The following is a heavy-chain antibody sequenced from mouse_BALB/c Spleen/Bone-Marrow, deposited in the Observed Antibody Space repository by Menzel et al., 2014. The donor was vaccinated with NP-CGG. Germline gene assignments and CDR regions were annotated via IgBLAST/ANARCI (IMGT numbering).Heavy chain of an antibody. V-gene: IGHV1-14*01. CDR3: ARKGVPRDYYWSMGY. CDR2: INPYNDAT. J-gene: IGHJ4*01. Sequence: VHVKQSGPELVKPGASVKMSCKASGYTFTSYVMHWVKQKPGQGLEWIGYINPYNDATKYNEKFKGKATLSSDKSSSTAYMELSSLTSEDSAVNYCARKGVPRDYYWSMGYWGQGRSGTSSA. D-gene: IGHD5-1*01. CDR1: GYTFTSYV.